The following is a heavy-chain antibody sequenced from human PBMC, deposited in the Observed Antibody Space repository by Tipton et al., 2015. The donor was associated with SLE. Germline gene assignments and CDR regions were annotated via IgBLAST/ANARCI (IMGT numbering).Heavy chain of an antibody. CDR3: ARRFGSGYYKYLDY. CDR1: GGSFSGSY. Sequence: TLSLTCAVYGGSFSGSYWIWVRRSPGKGLEWIGDISYRGSTDYTPSLRSRVTISVDMSMNHFSLRLSSVTAADTAVYYCARRFGSGYYKYLDYWGQGTPVTVSS. CDR2: ISYRGST. D-gene: IGHD3-3*01. V-gene: IGHV4-34*01. J-gene: IGHJ4*02.